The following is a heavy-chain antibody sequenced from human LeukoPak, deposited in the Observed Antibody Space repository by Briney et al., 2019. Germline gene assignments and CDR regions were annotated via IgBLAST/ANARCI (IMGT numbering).Heavy chain of an antibody. Sequence: ASVKVSCKASGYTXSSYGFSGVRQAPGQGLEWMGWINAYNGNTNYAQNLQGRVTMTTDTSTSTAYMELRSLRSDDTAVYYCARRQGTTLNFDYWGQGTLVTVSS. J-gene: IGHJ4*02. V-gene: IGHV1-18*01. CDR2: INAYNGNT. D-gene: IGHD1-1*01. CDR1: GYTXSSYG. CDR3: ARRQGTTLNFDY.